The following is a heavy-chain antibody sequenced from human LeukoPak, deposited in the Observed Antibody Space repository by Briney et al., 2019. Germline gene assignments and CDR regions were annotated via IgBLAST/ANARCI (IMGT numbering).Heavy chain of an antibody. CDR1: GFTFSSYW. CDR2: IKQDGSEI. Sequence: GGSLRLSCVASGFTFSSYWMNWVRQAPGRGLEWVANIKQDGSEIYYVDSVKGRFTISRDNAKNSVYLQMNSLRDEDTAVYYCARAVGDDPYGMDVWGQGTTVTVSS. CDR3: ARAVGDDPYGMDV. V-gene: IGHV3-7*01. J-gene: IGHJ6*02. D-gene: IGHD1-1*01.